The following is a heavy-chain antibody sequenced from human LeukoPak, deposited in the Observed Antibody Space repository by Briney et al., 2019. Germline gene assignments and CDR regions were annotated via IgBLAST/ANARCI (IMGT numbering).Heavy chain of an antibody. J-gene: IGHJ4*02. D-gene: IGHD6-19*01. Sequence: GGSLRLSCAASGFAFRNYYMDWIRQAPGKGLEWVAYISNSGTIIYYAESVKGRFTISRDNAKNSLYLQMNSLRAEDTALYYCARDLAMAGRDLDYWGQGTLVTVSS. CDR1: GFAFRNYY. CDR2: ISNSGTII. V-gene: IGHV3-11*01. CDR3: ARDLAMAGRDLDY.